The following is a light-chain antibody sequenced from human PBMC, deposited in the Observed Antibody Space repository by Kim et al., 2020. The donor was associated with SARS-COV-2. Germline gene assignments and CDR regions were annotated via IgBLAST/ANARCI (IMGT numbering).Light chain of an antibody. J-gene: IGKJ1*01. CDR2: AAA. V-gene: IGKV1-27*01. CDR3: QKYNSAPWT. Sequence: ASVGDRVTIPCRASQDIAKSLDWYQQKPGKVPQLLIYAAANLQSGVPSRFSGSGSGTEFTLTIGSLQTEDIATYYCQKYNSAPWTFGPGTKVDIK. CDR1: QDIAKS.